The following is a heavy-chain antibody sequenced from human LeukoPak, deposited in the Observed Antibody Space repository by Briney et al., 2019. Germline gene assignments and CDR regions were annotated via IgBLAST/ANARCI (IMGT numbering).Heavy chain of an antibody. CDR2: ISSSSSYI. V-gene: IGHV3-21*01. CDR1: GFTFSSYS. J-gene: IGHJ4*02. CDR3: ASGEADYDFWSGYSPFDY. Sequence: GGSLRLSCAASGFTFSSYSMNWVRQAPGKGREWVSSISSSSSYIYYADSVKGRFTISRDNAKNSLYLQMNSLRAEDTAVYYCASGEADYDFWSGYSPFDYWGQGTLVTVSS. D-gene: IGHD3-3*01.